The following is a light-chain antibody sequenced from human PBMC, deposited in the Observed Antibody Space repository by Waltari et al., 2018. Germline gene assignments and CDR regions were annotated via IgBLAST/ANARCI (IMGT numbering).Light chain of an antibody. CDR1: QSISKY. Sequence: EIVLTQSPGTLSLSPGDRATLSCRASQSISKYLVWYQQKPGQAPRLLIYEASIRATGIPDRFSGSGSGTDFSLIISRLEAEDFAVYYCQKYEALPATFGQGTKVEIK. V-gene: IGKV3-20*01. CDR3: QKYEALPAT. CDR2: EAS. J-gene: IGKJ1*01.